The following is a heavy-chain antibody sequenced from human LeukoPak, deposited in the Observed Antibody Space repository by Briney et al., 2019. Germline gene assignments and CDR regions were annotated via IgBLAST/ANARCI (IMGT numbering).Heavy chain of an antibody. CDR2: IYYSGST. D-gene: IGHD2-2*01. V-gene: IGHV4-30-4*08. J-gene: IGHJ5*02. CDR1: GGSISSGDYY. CDR3: ARGRAAVVVPANWFDP. Sequence: SQTLSLTCTVSGGSISSGDYYWSWIRQPPGKGLEWNGYIYYSGSTYYNPSLKSRVTISVDTSKNQFSLKLSSVTAADTAVYYCARGRAAVVVPANWFDPWGQGTLVTVSS.